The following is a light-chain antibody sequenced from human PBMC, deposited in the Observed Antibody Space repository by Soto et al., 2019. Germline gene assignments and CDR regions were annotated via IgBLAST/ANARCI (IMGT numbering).Light chain of an antibody. V-gene: IGLV2-14*01. J-gene: IGLJ2*01. CDR3: SSYTSSSXLV. CDR1: SSDVGGYNY. Sequence: QSVLTQPASVSGSPGQSITISCTGTSSDVGGYNYVSWYQQHPGKAPKLMIYEVSNRPSGVSNRFSGSKSGNTASLTISGLQAEDEDDYYCSSYTSSSXLVFGGGTXLTXL. CDR2: EVS.